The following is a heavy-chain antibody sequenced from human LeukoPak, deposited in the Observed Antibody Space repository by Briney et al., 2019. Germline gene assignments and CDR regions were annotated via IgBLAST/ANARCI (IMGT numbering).Heavy chain of an antibody. V-gene: IGHV1-8*01. D-gene: IGHD3-22*01. CDR3: AREIVVGDPHVFRFDP. CDR1: GFTFSSYD. CDR2: MNPKSGNT. Sequence: ASVKVSCKASGFTFSSYDINWVRQATGQGLEWMGWMNPKSGNTGYAQKFQGRVTMTRDTSMSTAYMELSRLRSEDTAVYYCAREIVVGDPHVFRFDPWGQGTLVTVSS. J-gene: IGHJ5*02.